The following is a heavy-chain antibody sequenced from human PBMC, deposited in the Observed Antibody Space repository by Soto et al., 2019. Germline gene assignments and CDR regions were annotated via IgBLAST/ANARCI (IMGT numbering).Heavy chain of an antibody. Sequence: QVQLVESGGGVVQPGRSLRLSCAASGFTFSSYAMHWVRQAPGKGLEWVAVISYDGSNKYYADSVKGRFTISRDNSKNTLYLQMNSLRAEDTAVYYCARAMITMIGVDDAFDIWGQGTMVTVSS. V-gene: IGHV3-30-3*01. D-gene: IGHD3-22*01. CDR3: ARAMITMIGVDDAFDI. J-gene: IGHJ3*02. CDR1: GFTFSSYA. CDR2: ISYDGSNK.